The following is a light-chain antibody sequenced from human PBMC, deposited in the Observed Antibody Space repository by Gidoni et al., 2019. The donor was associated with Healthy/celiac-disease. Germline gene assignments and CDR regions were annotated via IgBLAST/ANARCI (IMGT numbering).Light chain of an antibody. V-gene: IGKV3-20*01. Sequence: EIGLTQSPGTLSLSPGERATLSCRARKSVSSSYLAWYQQKPGQAPRLLIYGASSRATGIPDSFSGSGSGTDFTLTISRLEPEDFAVYYCQQYGSSPPLTFGGGTKVEIK. CDR1: KSVSSSY. CDR3: QQYGSSPPLT. J-gene: IGKJ4*01. CDR2: GAS.